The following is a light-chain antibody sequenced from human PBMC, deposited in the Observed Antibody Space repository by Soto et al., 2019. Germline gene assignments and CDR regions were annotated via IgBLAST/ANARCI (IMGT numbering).Light chain of an antibody. CDR1: SSNIGAGYD. V-gene: IGLV1-40*01. J-gene: IGLJ2*01. CDR2: GNS. Sequence: QSVLTQPPSVSGAPGQRVTISCTGSSSNIGAGYDVHWYQQLPGTAPKLLIYGNSNRPSGVPDRFSGSESGTSASLAITGLQAEDEGDYYCQSYDRSLSGSVFGGGTKLTVL. CDR3: QSYDRSLSGSV.